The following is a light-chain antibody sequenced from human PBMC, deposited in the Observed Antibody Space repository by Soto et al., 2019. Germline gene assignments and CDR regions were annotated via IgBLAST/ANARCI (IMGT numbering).Light chain of an antibody. CDR3: SSYTSSSTWV. V-gene: IGLV2-14*01. J-gene: IGLJ3*02. CDR1: SADVGGYYY. CDR2: EVS. Sequence: QSALTQPASVSGSPGQSITISCTGTSADVGGYYYVSWYQHHPGKAPKLMIYEVSNRPSGVSNRFSGSKSGNTASLTISGLQAEDEADYYCSSYTSSSTWVFGGGTKLTVL.